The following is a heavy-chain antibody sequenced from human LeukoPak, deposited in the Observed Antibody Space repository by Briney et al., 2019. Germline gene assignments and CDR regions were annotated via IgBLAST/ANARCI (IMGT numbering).Heavy chain of an antibody. CDR3: VKDDSYYYDSSGRDS. Sequence: TGGSLRLSCSASGFTFSSYIMHWARQAPGQGLEYVSAITSNGDTTYYADSVKGRVTISRDNSKNTLYLQMSSLRAEDTAVYYCVKDDSYYYDSSGRDSWGQGTLVTVSS. V-gene: IGHV3-64D*09. CDR2: ITSNGDTT. CDR1: GFTFSSYI. D-gene: IGHD3-22*01. J-gene: IGHJ4*02.